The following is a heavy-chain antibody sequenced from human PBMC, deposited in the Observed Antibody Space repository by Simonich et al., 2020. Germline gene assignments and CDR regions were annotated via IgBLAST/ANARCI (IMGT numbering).Heavy chain of an antibody. Sequence: QVQLVQSGAEVKKPGASVKVSCKASGYTFTGYYMHWVRQDPGKGLEWRGWDNPYSGGTNHAQKFQGRVTMTRDTSISTAYMELSRLRSDDTAVYYCARGALTGDYYYMDVWGKGTTVTVSS. CDR2: DNPYSGGT. J-gene: IGHJ6*03. D-gene: IGHD7-27*01. CDR3: ARGALTGDYYYMDV. CDR1: GYTFTGYY. V-gene: IGHV1-2*02.